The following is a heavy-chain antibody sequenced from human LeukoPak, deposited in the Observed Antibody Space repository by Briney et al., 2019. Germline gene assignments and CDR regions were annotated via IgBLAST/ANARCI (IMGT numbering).Heavy chain of an antibody. CDR2: IKQDGSEK. D-gene: IGHD3-10*01. J-gene: IGHJ4*02. CDR1: GFTFSNYW. Sequence: GGSLRLSCAASGFTFSNYWLNWVRQAPGKGLEWVANIKQDGSEKYYVDSVKGRFTISRDNAKNSLFLQMNSLRAEDTAVYYRARTLMGGGALDYWGQGTLVTVSS. V-gene: IGHV3-7*03. CDR3: ARTLMGGGALDY.